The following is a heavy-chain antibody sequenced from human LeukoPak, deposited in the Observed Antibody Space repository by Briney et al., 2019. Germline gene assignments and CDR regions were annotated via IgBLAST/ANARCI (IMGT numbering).Heavy chain of an antibody. CDR3: ARRHRYYFGSGTYAYNFDS. CDR2: IFWDDER. CDR1: GFSLTTGVA. D-gene: IGHD3-10*01. Sequence: SGPTLVNPTQTLTLTCTFSGFSLTTGVAVGWIRQPPGKALEWLALIFWDDERRYSPSLNSRLTITKDPSKNQVVLTMTNMDPVDTATYYCARRHRYYFGSGTYAYNFDSWGQGTLVTVSS. V-gene: IGHV2-5*02. J-gene: IGHJ4*02.